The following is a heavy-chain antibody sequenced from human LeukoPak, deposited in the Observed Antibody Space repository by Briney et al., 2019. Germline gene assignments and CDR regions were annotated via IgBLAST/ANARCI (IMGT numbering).Heavy chain of an antibody. D-gene: IGHD5-24*01. CDR3: AKDLFSFSWLQLGGSGKGY. Sequence: GGSLRLSCAASGFTFSSYAMSWVRQAPGKGLEWVSAISGSGGSTYYADSVKGRFTISRDNSKNALYLQMNSLRAEDTAVYYCAKDLFSFSWLQLGGSGKGYWGQGTLVTVSS. J-gene: IGHJ4*02. V-gene: IGHV3-23*01. CDR1: GFTFSSYA. CDR2: ISGSGGST.